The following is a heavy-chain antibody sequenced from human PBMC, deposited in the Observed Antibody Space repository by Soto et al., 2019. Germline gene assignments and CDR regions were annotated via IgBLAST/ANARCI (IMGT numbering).Heavy chain of an antibody. Sequence: PSETLSLTCAVYGGSFSGYYWSWIRQPPGKGLEWIGEINHSGSTNYNPSLKSRVTISVDTSKNQFSLKLSSVTAADTAVYYCERERVEMATSSFDYWGQGTLATVSS. CDR1: GGSFSGYY. D-gene: IGHD5-12*01. J-gene: IGHJ4*02. V-gene: IGHV4-34*01. CDR2: INHSGST. CDR3: ERERVEMATSSFDY.